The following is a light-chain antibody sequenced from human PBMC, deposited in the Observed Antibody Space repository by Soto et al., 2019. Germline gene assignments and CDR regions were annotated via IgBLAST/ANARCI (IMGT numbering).Light chain of an antibody. J-gene: IGKJ5*01. CDR3: QQPSHWAT. Sequence: LTQSPATLSLSPGERSTLSCRASQSVSSYLAWYQQKPGQAPRLLIYDASNRATGIPARFSGSGSGTDFTLTISSLEPEDFAVYYCQQPSHWATFGQGTRLEI. V-gene: IGKV3-11*01. CDR2: DAS. CDR1: QSVSSY.